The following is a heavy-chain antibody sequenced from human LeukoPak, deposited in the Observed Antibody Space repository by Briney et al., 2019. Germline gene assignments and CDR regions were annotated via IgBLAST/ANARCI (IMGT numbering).Heavy chain of an antibody. CDR1: GGSISSSSYY. V-gene: IGHV4-39*07. Sequence: SETLSLTCTVSGGSISSSSYYWGWIRQPPGKGLEWIGSIYYSGSTYYNPSLKSRVTISVDRSKNQFSLKLSSVTAADTAVYYCARGEYCSSTSCYSPEWGFDYWGQGTLVTVSS. CDR2: IYYSGST. CDR3: ARGEYCSSTSCYSPEWGFDY. D-gene: IGHD2-2*02. J-gene: IGHJ4*02.